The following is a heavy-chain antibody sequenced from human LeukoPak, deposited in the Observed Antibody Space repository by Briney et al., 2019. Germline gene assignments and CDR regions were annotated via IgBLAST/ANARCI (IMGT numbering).Heavy chain of an antibody. D-gene: IGHD6-13*01. CDR2: ISGSGGST. CDR3: AKDMAGYSSSWFDH. V-gene: IGHV3-23*01. J-gene: IGHJ5*02. Sequence: GGSLRLSCAASGFTFSSYSMNWVRQAPGKGLEGVSGISGSGGSTYYADSLKGRFTISRDNSKNTLYLRMSSLRAVDTAVYYCAKDMAGYSSSWFDHWGQGTLVTVSS. CDR1: GFTFSSYS.